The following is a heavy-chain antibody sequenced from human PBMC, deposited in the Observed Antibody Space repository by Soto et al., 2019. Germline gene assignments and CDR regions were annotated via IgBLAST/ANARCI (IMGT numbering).Heavy chain of an antibody. CDR2: IKQDGSEK. Sequence: EVQLVESGGGLVQPGGSLRLSCAASGFTFSSYWMSWVRQAPGKGLEWVANIKQDGSEKYYVDSVKGRFTISRDNAKNSLYLQMNSLRAEDTAVYYCARLQMVRGVIYYYYYGMDVWGQGTTVTVSS. CDR3: ARLQMVRGVIYYYYYGMDV. D-gene: IGHD3-10*01. V-gene: IGHV3-7*05. J-gene: IGHJ6*02. CDR1: GFTFSSYW.